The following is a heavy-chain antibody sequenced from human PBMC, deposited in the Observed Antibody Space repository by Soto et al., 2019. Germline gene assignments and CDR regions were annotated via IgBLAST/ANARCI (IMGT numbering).Heavy chain of an antibody. CDR2: ISYDGSNK. J-gene: IGHJ6*02. CDR3: AISRQQLVRRSGYYYYGMDV. D-gene: IGHD6-13*01. Sequence: QVQLVESGGGVVQPGRSLRLSCAASGFTFSSYAMHWVRQAPGKGLEWVAVISYDGSNKYYADSVKGRFTISRDNSKNTLYLQMNSLRAEDTAVYYCAISRQQLVRRSGYYYYGMDVWGQGTTVTVSS. CDR1: GFTFSSYA. V-gene: IGHV3-30-3*01.